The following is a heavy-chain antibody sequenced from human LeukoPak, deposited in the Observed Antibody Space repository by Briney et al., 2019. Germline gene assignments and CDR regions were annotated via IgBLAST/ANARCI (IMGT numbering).Heavy chain of an antibody. CDR1: GFTFRDYG. J-gene: IGHJ4*02. Sequence: GGSLRLSCTASGFTFRDYGLSWVRQTPGKGLEWVGFIRSKAYGGTTEYAASVKGRFTISRDDSKSITYLQMNSLKTEDTAVYYCTGSFGELSFFDYWGQGTLVTVSS. V-gene: IGHV3-49*04. D-gene: IGHD3-10*01. CDR3: TGSFGELSFFDY. CDR2: IRSKAYGGTT.